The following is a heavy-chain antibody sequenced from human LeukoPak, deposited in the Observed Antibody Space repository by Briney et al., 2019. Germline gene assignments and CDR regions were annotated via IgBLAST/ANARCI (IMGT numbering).Heavy chain of an antibody. CDR2: IKSETDGGTT. CDR1: GLIFSNVW. V-gene: IGHV3-15*07. CDR3: TTSGSY. Sequence: GGSLRLSCAASGLIFSNVWMNWVRQAPGKGLEWVGRIKSETDGGTTDYAAPVKGRFTIPRDDSKTTLYLQMSSLESEDTAVYYCTTSGSYWGKGTLVTVSS. J-gene: IGHJ4*02.